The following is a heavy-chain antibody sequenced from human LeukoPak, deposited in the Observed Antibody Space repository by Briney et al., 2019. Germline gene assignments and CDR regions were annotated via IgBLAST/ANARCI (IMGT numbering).Heavy chain of an antibody. D-gene: IGHD1-14*01. CDR2: IIPIFGTA. V-gene: IGHV1-69*05. Sequence: SVKVSCKASGGTFSSYAISWVRQAPGQGLEWMGRIIPIFGTANYAQKFQGRVTITTDESTSKAYMELSSLRSEDTAVYYCASGVPAGTTADYWGQGTMVTVSS. CDR1: GGTFSSYA. CDR3: ASGVPAGTTADY. J-gene: IGHJ4*02.